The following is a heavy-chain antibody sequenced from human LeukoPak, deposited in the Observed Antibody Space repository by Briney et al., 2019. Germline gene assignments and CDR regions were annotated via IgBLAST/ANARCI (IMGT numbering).Heavy chain of an antibody. CDR3: ARQYTSGSGYYFDY. CDR2: IHHSGIT. V-gene: IGHV4-38-2*01. Sequence: PSETLSLTCAVSAYSISSGYYWGWIRQPPGKGLEWIASIHHSGITYYNPSPKSRVTISVDTSKNHFSLKMSPVTAAGSAVYYCARQYTSGSGYYFDYWGQGALVSVSS. J-gene: IGHJ4*02. D-gene: IGHD6-25*01. CDR1: AYSISSGYY.